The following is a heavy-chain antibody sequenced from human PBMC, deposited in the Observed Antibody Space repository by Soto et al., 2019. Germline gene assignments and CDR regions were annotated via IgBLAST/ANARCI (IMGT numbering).Heavy chain of an antibody. CDR1: GYTFTSYG. D-gene: IGHD5-12*01. CDR2: ISAYNGNT. V-gene: IGHV1-18*01. J-gene: IGHJ5*02. CDR3: ARAVPGDTIVATRNWFDP. Sequence: AASVKVSCKASGYTFTSYGISWVRQAPGQGLEWMGWISAYNGNTNYAQKLQGRVTMTTDTSTSTAYMELRSLRSDDTAVYYCARAVPGDTIVATRNWFDPWGQGTLVTVSS.